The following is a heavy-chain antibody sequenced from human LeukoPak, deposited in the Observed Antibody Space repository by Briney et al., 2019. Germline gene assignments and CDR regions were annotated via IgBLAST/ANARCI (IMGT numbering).Heavy chain of an antibody. V-gene: IGHV3-74*01. CDR2: INHDGSST. CDR1: GFTFSTFW. CDR3: ARDPTAAGDYYYYMDV. D-gene: IGHD6-25*01. Sequence: GGSLRLSCATSGFTFSTFWMHWVRQAPGKGLVWVSRINHDGSSTNYADSVKGRFTISRDNAKNTLYLQMNSLRAEDTAVYYCARDPTAAGDYYYYMDVWGKGTTVTISS. J-gene: IGHJ6*03.